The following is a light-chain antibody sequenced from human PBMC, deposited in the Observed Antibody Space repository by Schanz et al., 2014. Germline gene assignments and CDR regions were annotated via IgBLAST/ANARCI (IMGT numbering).Light chain of an antibody. J-gene: IGLJ3*02. V-gene: IGLV2-14*01. Sequence: QSALTQPPSASGSPGQSVTISCTGTSSDVDRYNFVSWYQQHPDKAPKLMIYEVSQWPSGVSNRFSGSKSGNTASLTISGLQAEDEADYYCSSYTSISTLVFGGGTKLTVL. CDR2: EVS. CDR3: SSYTSISTLV. CDR1: SSDVDRYNF.